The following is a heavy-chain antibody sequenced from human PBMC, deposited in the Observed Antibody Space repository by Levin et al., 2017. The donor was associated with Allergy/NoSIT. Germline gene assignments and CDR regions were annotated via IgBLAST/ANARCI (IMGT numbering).Heavy chain of an antibody. CDR3: TTGSSGGEDY. CDR2: IKSKVDGRPA. D-gene: IGHD3-16*01. V-gene: IGHV3-15*01. J-gene: IGHJ4*02. CDR1: EFTFTNAW. Sequence: APEFTFTNAWLSCVRQAPGKGLEWVGRIKSKVDGRPADYAAAVKGRFTMSREDSKSTLYLVMNSLQTEDTGVYDCTTGSSGGEDYWGQGTLVTVAA.